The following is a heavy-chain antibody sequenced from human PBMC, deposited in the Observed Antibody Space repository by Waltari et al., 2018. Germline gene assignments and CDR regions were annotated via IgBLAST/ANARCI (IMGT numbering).Heavy chain of an antibody. Sequence: QLQLQESGPGLVKPSETLSLTCTVSGGSISSSSSYWGWIRQPPGKGLEWIGSIYYSGSTYYNPSLKSRVTISVDTSKNQFSLKLSSVTAADTAVYYCARQGYSDAFDIWGQGTMVTVSS. J-gene: IGHJ3*02. V-gene: IGHV4-39*01. CDR2: IYYSGST. CDR3: ARQGYSDAFDI. CDR1: GGSISSSSSY. D-gene: IGHD5-18*01.